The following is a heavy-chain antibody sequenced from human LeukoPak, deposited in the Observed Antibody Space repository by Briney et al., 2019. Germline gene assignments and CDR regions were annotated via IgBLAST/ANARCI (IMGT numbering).Heavy chain of an antibody. CDR2: IWYDGRTK. D-gene: IGHD6-13*01. V-gene: IGHV3-33*06. CDR3: AKDAYYQDAAAAGMYYFYYMDV. J-gene: IGHJ6*03. Sequence: PGRSLRLSCAASGFTFGNYGIHWVRQAPGKGLEWVAVIWYDGRTKYFADSVKGRFTISRGNSKNTLYLQMNSLRAEDTAVYYCAKDAYYQDAAAAGMYYFYYMDVWGKGTTVFVSS. CDR1: GFTFGNYG.